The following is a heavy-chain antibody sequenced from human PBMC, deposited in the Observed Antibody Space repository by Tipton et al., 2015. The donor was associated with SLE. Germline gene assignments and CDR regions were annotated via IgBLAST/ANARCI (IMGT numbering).Heavy chain of an antibody. CDR2: IYNNGNT. Sequence: TLSLTCSVSGGSISSGSYYWSWIRQPAGKGLEWIGHIYNNGNTNYNPSLKSRVTISIDTSKNEFSLKLSSVTAADTAVYYCARDDPHYGIGDCRGSYWYFDLWGRGTLVTVSP. V-gene: IGHV4-61*09. J-gene: IGHJ2*01. CDR1: GGSISSGSYY. D-gene: IGHD2-21*01. CDR3: ARDDPHYGIGDCRGSYWYFDL.